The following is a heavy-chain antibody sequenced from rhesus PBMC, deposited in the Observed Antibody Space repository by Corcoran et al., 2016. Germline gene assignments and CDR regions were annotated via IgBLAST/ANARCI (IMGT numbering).Heavy chain of an antibody. CDR2: IYGSGGSN. CDR3: ASGYCSSTYCSSFDY. D-gene: IGHD2-15*01. Sequence: QVQLQESGPAVVKPSETLSLTCAVSGGSISGYYYWSWIRQPPGKGLEWIGIIYGSGGSNYLNPSLKSRVTLSVDTSKNQFSLKLSSVTAADTAVYYCASGYCSSTYCSSFDYWGQGVLVTVSS. CDR1: GGSISGYYY. V-gene: IGHV4S14*01. J-gene: IGHJ4*01.